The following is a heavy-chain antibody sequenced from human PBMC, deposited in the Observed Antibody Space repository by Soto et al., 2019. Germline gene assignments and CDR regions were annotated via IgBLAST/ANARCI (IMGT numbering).Heavy chain of an antibody. D-gene: IGHD3-22*01. CDR3: ATYYXDSSGYHRGYYYYYGMDV. Sequence: ASVKVSCKVSGYTLTELSMHWVRQAPGKGLEWMGGFDPEDGETIYAQKFQGRVTMTEDTSTDTAYMELSSLRSEDTAVYYCATYYXDSSGYHRGYYYYYGMDVWGQGTTVTVSS. CDR1: GYTLTELS. J-gene: IGHJ6*02. V-gene: IGHV1-24*01. CDR2: FDPEDGET.